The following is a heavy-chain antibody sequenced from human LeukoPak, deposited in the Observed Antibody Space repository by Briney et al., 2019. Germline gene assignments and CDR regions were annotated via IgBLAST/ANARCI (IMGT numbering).Heavy chain of an antibody. CDR2: IIPILGIT. D-gene: IGHD3-3*01. CDR1: GYTFTSYG. V-gene: IGHV1-69*04. CDR3: ARDLLERLLPDY. J-gene: IGHJ4*02. Sequence: ASVKVSCKASGYTFTSYGISWVRQAPGQGLEWMGRIIPILGITNYAQKFQGRVTITADKSTSTAYMGLSSLRSEDTAVYYCARDLLERLLPDYWGQGTLVAVSS.